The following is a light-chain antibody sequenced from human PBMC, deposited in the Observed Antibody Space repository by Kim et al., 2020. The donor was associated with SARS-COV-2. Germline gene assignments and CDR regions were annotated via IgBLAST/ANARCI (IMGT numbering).Light chain of an antibody. J-gene: IGKJ1*01. Sequence: ASVGDRVTITCRASQYISRYLTCSHQIPGKAPNLLIYTASCLQTGVPSRFTGSGSETDFTLTISSLQPEDFATYYCQQTYSASRTFGQGTKVDIK. CDR1: QYISRY. CDR2: TAS. CDR3: QQTYSASRT. V-gene: IGKV1-39*01.